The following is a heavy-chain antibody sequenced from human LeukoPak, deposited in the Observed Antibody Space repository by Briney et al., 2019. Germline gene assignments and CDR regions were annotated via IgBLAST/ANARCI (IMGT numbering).Heavy chain of an antibody. CDR2: IYYSGST. Sequence: SETLSLTCTVSGGSISSSSYYWGWIRQPPGKGLEWIGSIYYSGSTYYNPSLKSRVTISVDTSKNQFSLKLSSVTAADTAVYYCARIRLSSSWYPWYFDLWGRGTLVTVSS. V-gene: IGHV4-39*01. D-gene: IGHD6-13*01. CDR3: ARIRLSSSWYPWYFDL. J-gene: IGHJ2*01. CDR1: GGSISSSSYY.